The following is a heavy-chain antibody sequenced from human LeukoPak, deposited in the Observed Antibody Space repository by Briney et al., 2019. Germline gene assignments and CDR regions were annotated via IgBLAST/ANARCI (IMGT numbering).Heavy chain of an antibody. CDR2: IYYSGST. CDR3: ARDSFIGAFDY. D-gene: IGHD3-16*02. J-gene: IGHJ4*02. V-gene: IGHV4-59*01. Sequence: PSEILSLTCTVSGGSISSYYWSWIRQPPGKGLEWIGYIYYSGSTNYNPSLKSRVTISVDTSKNQFSLKLSSVTAADTAVYYCARDSFIGAFDYWGQGTLVTVSS. CDR1: GGSISSYY.